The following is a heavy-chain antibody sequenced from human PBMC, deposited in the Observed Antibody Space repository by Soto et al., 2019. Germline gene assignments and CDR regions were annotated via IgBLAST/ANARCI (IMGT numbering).Heavy chain of an antibody. Sequence: QVQLVESGGGVVQPGRSLRLSCAASVFTFSSHCIQWVRQAPGKGLEWVAVISYDGSIKYYADSVKGRFTISRDNSKNTAYLQMNSLRAEDTAVFYCAREWSTSGDLDYWGQGTLVIVSS. V-gene: IGHV3-30-3*01. CDR1: VFTFSSHC. CDR3: AREWSTSGDLDY. CDR2: ISYDGSIK. D-gene: IGHD3-10*01. J-gene: IGHJ4*02.